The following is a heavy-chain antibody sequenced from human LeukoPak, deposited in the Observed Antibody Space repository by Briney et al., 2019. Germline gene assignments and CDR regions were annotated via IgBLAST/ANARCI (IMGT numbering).Heavy chain of an antibody. D-gene: IGHD5-12*01. Sequence: SETLSLTCAVYGGSFSGYYWSWIRQPPGKGLEWIGEINHSGSTNYNPSLKSRVTISVDTSKNQFSLKLSSVTAADTAVYYCARAPQGGYDYRGYYYYGMDVWGQGTTVTVSS. CDR1: GGSFSGYY. V-gene: IGHV4-34*01. CDR2: INHSGST. CDR3: ARAPQGGYDYRGYYYYGMDV. J-gene: IGHJ6*02.